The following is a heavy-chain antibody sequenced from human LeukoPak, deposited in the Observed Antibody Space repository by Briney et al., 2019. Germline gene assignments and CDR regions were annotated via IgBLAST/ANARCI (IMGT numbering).Heavy chain of an antibody. V-gene: IGHV3-23*01. CDR2: VSSSGGIP. Sequence: GGSLRLSCAASGFMFSSFAMRWVRQTPGKGLEWGSSVSSSGGIPHYADAVKGRFTIYRDNSQNTLYLHMNSLRGEDTAVYYCAKDKDSTSSNGFNHWGQGPLVTVSS. CDR1: GFMFSSFA. J-gene: IGHJ4*02. D-gene: IGHD2-8*01. CDR3: AKDKDSTSSNGFNH.